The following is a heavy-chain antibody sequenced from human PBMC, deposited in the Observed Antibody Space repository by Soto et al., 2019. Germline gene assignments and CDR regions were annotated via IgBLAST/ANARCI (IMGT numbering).Heavy chain of an antibody. Sequence: ASVKVSCKASGYTFTGYYMLWVLQAPGQGLEWMGWINPNSGGTNYAQKFQGWVTMTRDTSISTAYMELSRLRSDDTAVYYCARQTKLGTFDAFDIWGQGTMVTVSS. CDR3: ARQTKLGTFDAFDI. D-gene: IGHD7-27*01. CDR1: GYTFTGYY. CDR2: INPNSGGT. V-gene: IGHV1-2*04. J-gene: IGHJ3*02.